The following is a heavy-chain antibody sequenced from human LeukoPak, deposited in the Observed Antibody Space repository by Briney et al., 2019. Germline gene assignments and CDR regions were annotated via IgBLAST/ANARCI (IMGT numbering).Heavy chain of an antibody. D-gene: IGHD1-26*01. Sequence: GEWLESSFKGFGSGFTSYWIGWARQRPGKGLEWMGIIYPGDSDTRYSPSFQGQVTISADKSISTAYLQWSSLKASDTAMYYCARHWGADPGELGYWGQGTLVTVSS. J-gene: IGHJ4*02. V-gene: IGHV5-51*01. CDR2: IYPGDSDT. CDR3: ARHWGADPGELGY. CDR1: GSGFTSYW.